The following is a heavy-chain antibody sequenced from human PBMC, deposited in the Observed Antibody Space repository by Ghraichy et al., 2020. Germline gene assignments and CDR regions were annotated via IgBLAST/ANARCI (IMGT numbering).Heavy chain of an antibody. D-gene: IGHD2/OR15-2a*01. CDR2: IVPSLGIV. Sequence: SVKVSCKASGGSFNTYSISWVRQAPGQGLEWMGRIVPSLGIVNHAQRFQGRVTITANTSASTAYMELSSLRAEDTAVYYCAKYFSYSLDLWGQGTTVTVSS. CDR1: GGSFNTYS. CDR3: AKYFSYSLDL. J-gene: IGHJ6*02. V-gene: IGHV1-69*02.